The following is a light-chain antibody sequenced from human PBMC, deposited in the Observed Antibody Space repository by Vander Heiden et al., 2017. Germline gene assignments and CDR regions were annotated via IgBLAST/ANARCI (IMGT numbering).Light chain of an antibody. V-gene: IGKV3-11*01. J-gene: IGKJ2*01. CDR2: DAS. CDR3: QQRSNWQYT. CDR1: QSVSRY. Sequence: DTVLTHSPATLSLSPGERATLSCRASQSVSRYLAWYQQKPGQAPRLLIYDASNRATGVPARFSGSGSGTDFTLTISSLEPEDFAVYYCQQRSNWQYTFGQGTKVEIK.